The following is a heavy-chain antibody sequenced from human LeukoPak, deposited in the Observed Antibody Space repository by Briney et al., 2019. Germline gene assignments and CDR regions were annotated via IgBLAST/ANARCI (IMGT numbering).Heavy chain of an antibody. V-gene: IGHV1-24*01. D-gene: IGHD6-6*01. J-gene: IGHJ4*02. CDR2: FDPEDGET. Sequence: VSVKVSCKVSGYTLTELSMHWVRQAPGKGLEWMGGFDPEDGETIYAQKFQGRVTMTEDTSTDTAYMELSSLRSEDTAVYYCATTVSSSSFLENWGQGTLVTVSS. CDR3: ATTVSSSSFLEN. CDR1: GYTLTELS.